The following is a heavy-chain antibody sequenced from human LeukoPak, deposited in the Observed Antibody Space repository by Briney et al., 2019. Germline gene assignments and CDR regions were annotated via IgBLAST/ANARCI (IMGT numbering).Heavy chain of an antibody. D-gene: IGHD6-13*01. J-gene: IGHJ4*02. V-gene: IGHV3-66*01. Sequence: PGGSLRLSCAASGFTVRNTYMNWVRQAPGKGLEWVSVIYSGGGTYYADSVKGRFIISRDTSKNMLYLQMNSLRAEDTAVYYCASGSGSWHYFDYWGQGTLVTVSS. CDR3: ASGSGSWHYFDY. CDR1: GFTVRNTY. CDR2: IYSGGGT.